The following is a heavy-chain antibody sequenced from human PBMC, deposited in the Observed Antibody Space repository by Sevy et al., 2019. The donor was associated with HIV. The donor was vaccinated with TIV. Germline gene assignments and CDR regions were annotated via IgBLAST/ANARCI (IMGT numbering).Heavy chain of an antibody. J-gene: IGHJ5*02. CDR3: ARQGGYDFWSGYGSGRWFDP. CDR2: IYPGDSDT. Sequence: GESLKISCKGSGYSFTSYWIGWVRQMPGKCLEWMGIIYPGDSDTRYSPSFQGQVTISADKSISTAYLQWSSLKDSDTAMYYCARQGGYDFWSGYGSGRWFDPSGQGTLVTVSS. D-gene: IGHD3-3*01. V-gene: IGHV5-51*01. CDR1: GYSFTSYW.